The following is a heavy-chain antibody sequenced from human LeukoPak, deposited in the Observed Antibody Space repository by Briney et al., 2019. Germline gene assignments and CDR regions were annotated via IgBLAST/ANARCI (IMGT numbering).Heavy chain of an antibody. CDR2: IKQDGSEK. CDR3: ARRAGAYSHPYDY. D-gene: IGHD4/OR15-4a*01. V-gene: IGHV3-7*03. CDR1: GFTFSSYW. Sequence: GGSLRLSCAASGFTFSSYWMSWVRQAPGKGLEWVANIKQDGSEKYYVDSVKGRFTISRDNAKNSLYLQMNSLRAEDTAVYYCARRAGAYSHPYDYWGQGTLVTVSS. J-gene: IGHJ4*02.